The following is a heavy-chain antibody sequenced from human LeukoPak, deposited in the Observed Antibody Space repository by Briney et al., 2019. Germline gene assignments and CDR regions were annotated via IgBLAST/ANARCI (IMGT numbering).Heavy chain of an antibody. CDR1: GYSFTSYW. J-gene: IGHJ6*03. V-gene: IGHV5-51*01. D-gene: IGHD3-22*01. CDR3: ARHVGDSSGYYYPHYYYYMDV. CDR2: IYPGDSDT. Sequence: GESLKISCKGSGYSFTSYWIGWVRQMPGKGLEWVGIIYPGDSDTRYSPSFQGQVTISADKSISTAYLQWSSLKASDTAMYHCARHVGDSSGYYYPHYYYYMDVWGKGTTVTVSS.